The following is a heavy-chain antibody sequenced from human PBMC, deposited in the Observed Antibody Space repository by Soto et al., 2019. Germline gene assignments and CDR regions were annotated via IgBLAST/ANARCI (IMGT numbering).Heavy chain of an antibody. V-gene: IGHV3-33*01. CDR2: IWYDGSNK. D-gene: IGHD3-22*01. J-gene: IGHJ4*02. CDR3: ARDRDYDYFDY. Sequence: QVQLVESGGGVVQPGRSLRLSCAASGFTFSSYGMHWVRQAPGKGLEWVAVIWYDGSNKYYADSVKGRFTISRDNSKNTLYVQMNSLRAEDTAVYYCARDRDYDYFDYWGQGTLVTVSS. CDR1: GFTFSSYG.